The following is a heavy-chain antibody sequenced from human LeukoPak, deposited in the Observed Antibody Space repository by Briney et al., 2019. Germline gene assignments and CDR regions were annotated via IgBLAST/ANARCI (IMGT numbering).Heavy chain of an antibody. CDR2: IYHTGSN. CDR1: GVSISSYY. D-gene: IGHD2/OR15-2a*01. CDR3: ARAPGSIRWFDP. J-gene: IGHJ5*02. V-gene: IGHV4-59*01. Sequence: SETLSLTCTVSGVSISSYYWTWIRQPPGKGLEWIGYIYHTGSNNYNPSLKSRVSISVDTSKNQFSLELSSVTAADTAVYYCARAPGSIRWFDPWGPGTLVTVSS.